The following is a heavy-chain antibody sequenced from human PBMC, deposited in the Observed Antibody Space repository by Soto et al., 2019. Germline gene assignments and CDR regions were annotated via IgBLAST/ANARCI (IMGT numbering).Heavy chain of an antibody. CDR3: AKDNDFWSGFDY. Sequence: QVQLVESGGGVVQPGRSLRLSCAASGFTFSSYGMHWVRQAPGKGLEWVAVIWYDGSNKYYADSVKGRFTISRDNSKNTLYLQMNSLRAEDTAVYYCAKDNDFWSGFDYWGQGTLVTVSS. J-gene: IGHJ4*02. V-gene: IGHV3-33*06. CDR1: GFTFSSYG. CDR2: IWYDGSNK. D-gene: IGHD3-3*01.